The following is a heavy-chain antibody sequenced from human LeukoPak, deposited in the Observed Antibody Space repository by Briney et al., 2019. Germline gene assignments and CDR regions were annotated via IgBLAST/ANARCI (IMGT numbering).Heavy chain of an antibody. J-gene: IGHJ5*02. CDR3: ARVTDYGDHEAWFDP. D-gene: IGHD4-17*01. V-gene: IGHV1-2*02. CDR2: INPNSGGT. Sequence: ASVTVSCKASGYTFTGYYMHWVRQAPGQGLEWMGWINPNSGGTNYAQKFQGRVTMTRDTSISTAYMELSRLRSDDTAVYYCARVTDYGDHEAWFDPWGQGTLVTVSS. CDR1: GYTFTGYY.